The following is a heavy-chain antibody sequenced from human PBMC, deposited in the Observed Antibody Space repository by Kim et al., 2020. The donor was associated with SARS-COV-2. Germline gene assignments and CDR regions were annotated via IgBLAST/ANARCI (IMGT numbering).Heavy chain of an antibody. Sequence: GGSLRLSCAASGFTFSSYAMSWVRQAPGKGLEWVSAISGSGGSTYYADSVKGRFTISRDNSKNTLYLQMNSLRAEDTAVYYCAKDPGLDGPLGSSSWYGLYYYYYYGMDVWGQGTTVTVSS. CDR1: GFTFSSYA. D-gene: IGHD6-13*01. V-gene: IGHV3-23*01. J-gene: IGHJ6*02. CDR2: ISGSGGST. CDR3: AKDPGLDGPLGSSSWYGLYYYYYYGMDV.